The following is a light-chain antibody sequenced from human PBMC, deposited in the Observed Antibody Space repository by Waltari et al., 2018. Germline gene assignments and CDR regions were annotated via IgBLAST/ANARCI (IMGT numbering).Light chain of an antibody. J-gene: IGLJ1*01. CDR2: EVI. Sequence: QSALTQPASVSGTLGQSITISCTGTTSDVGNYDLVSWYQQHPGKAPKLLICEVIKRPSGVSSLFSCSKSGNTASLTISGLQAEDEADYYCCSYAGRGTYVFGSGTKVTVL. V-gene: IGLV2-23*02. CDR3: CSYAGRGTYV. CDR1: TSDVGNYDL.